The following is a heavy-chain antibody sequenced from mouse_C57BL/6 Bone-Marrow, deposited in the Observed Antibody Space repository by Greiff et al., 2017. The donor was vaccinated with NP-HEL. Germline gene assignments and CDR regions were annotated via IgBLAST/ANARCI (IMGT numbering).Heavy chain of an antibody. D-gene: IGHD1-1*02. V-gene: IGHV5-4*01. CDR2: ISDGGSYT. Sequence: EVQLVESGGGLVKPGGSLKLSCAASGFTFSSYAMSWVRQTPEKRLEWVATISDGGSYTYYPDNVKGRFTISRDNAKNHLYLQMSHLKSEDTAMYYCARDRGGYLDYWGQGTTLTVSS. J-gene: IGHJ2*01. CDR3: ARDRGGYLDY. CDR1: GFTFSSYA.